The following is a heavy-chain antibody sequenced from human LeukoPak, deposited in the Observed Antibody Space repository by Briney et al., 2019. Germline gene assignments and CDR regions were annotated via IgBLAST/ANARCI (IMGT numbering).Heavy chain of an antibody. CDR3: ARDLLSRFYYDSSGYLDYGMDV. CDR1: GYTFTSYG. V-gene: IGHV1-18*01. J-gene: IGHJ6*02. Sequence: ASVKVSCKASGYTFTSYGISWVRQAPGQGLEWMGWISAYNGNTNYAQKLQGRVTMTTDTSTSTAYMELRSLRSDDTAVYYCARDLLSRFYYDSSGYLDYGMDVWGQGTTVTVSS. D-gene: IGHD3-22*01. CDR2: ISAYNGNT.